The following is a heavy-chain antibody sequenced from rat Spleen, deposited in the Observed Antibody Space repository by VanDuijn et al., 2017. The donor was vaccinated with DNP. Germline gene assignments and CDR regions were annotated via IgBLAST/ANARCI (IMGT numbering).Heavy chain of an antibody. CDR3: ANYNYYDGTY. D-gene: IGHD1-12*02. V-gene: IGHV5-20*01. CDR1: GFTFSDSY. J-gene: IGHJ2*01. Sequence: EVQLVESGGGLVQPGGSLKLSCAASGFTFSDSYMAWVRQAATKGLEWVASINADGGSTYYPDSVKGRFTISRDNAENTVYLQMNSLRSEDSATYYCANYNYYDGTYWGQGVMVTVSS. CDR2: INADGGST.